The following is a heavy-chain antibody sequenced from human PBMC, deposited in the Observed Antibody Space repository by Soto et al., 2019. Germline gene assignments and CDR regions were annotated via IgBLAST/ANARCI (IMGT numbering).Heavy chain of an antibody. Sequence: PSETLSLTCTVSGGSISSGGYYWSWIRQHPGRGLEWIGYIYYSGSTYYNPSLKSRVTISVDTSKDQFSLKLSSVTAADTAVYYGARVPRPDGHYYGMHVWGQGTTVTVSS. CDR1: GGSISSGGYY. CDR3: ARVPRPDGHYYGMHV. V-gene: IGHV4-31*03. J-gene: IGHJ6*02. CDR2: IYYSGST.